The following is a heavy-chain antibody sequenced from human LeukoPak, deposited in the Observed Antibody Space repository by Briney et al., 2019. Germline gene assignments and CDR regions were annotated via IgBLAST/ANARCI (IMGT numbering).Heavy chain of an antibody. Sequence: ASVKVSCKASGYTFTGYYMHWVRQAPGQGLEWMGWINPNSGGTNYAQKFQGRVTMTRDTSISTAYMELSRLRSDDTAVYYCARVETEYSSSDWFDPWGQGTLVTVSS. D-gene: IGHD6-6*01. CDR3: ARVETEYSSSDWFDP. J-gene: IGHJ5*02. CDR2: INPNSGGT. V-gene: IGHV1-2*02. CDR1: GYTFTGYY.